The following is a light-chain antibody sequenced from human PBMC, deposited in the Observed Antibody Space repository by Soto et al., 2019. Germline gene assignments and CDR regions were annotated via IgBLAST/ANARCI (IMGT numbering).Light chain of an antibody. CDR2: DVS. CDR1: SSDVGGYNY. Sequence: QSVLTQPASVSGSPGQSITISCTGTSSDVGGYNYVSWYQHHPGKAPKLTIYDVSNRPSGVSNPFSGSKSGNTASLTISGLQPEDEADYYCSSYTTSNTRQIAFGTGTKVTVL. V-gene: IGLV2-14*03. J-gene: IGLJ1*01. CDR3: SSYTTSNTRQIA.